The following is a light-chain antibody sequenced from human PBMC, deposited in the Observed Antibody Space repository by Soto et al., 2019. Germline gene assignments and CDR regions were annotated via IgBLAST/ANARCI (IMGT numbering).Light chain of an antibody. CDR1: ERIYSAY. CDR3: QQYGNWPPWT. V-gene: IGKV3-20*01. J-gene: IGKJ1*01. CDR2: GAS. Sequence: EVVLTQSPGTLSLSRGERATLSCRASERIYSAYLGWYQQKPGQAPRLLIYGASTRASGVPARFSGGGSGTEFTLTISTLQSEDFAVYYCQQYGNWPPWTFGPGTKVDIK.